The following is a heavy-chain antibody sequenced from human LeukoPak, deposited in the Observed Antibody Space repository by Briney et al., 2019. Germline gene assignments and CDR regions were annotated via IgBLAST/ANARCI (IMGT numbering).Heavy chain of an antibody. CDR3: ARGNRYCSGGSCRYLFDY. Sequence: ASMKVSYKASGYTFTSYDINWVRQATGQGLEWMGWMNPNSGNTGYAQKFQGRVTMTRNTSIGTAYMELSSLRSEDTAVYYCARGNRYCSGGSCRYLFDYWGQGTLVTVSS. D-gene: IGHD2-15*01. J-gene: IGHJ4*02. CDR1: GYTFTSYD. V-gene: IGHV1-8*01. CDR2: MNPNSGNT.